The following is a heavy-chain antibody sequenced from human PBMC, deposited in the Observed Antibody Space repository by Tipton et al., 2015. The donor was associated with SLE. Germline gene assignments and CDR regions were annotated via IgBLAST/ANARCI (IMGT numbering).Heavy chain of an antibody. CDR3: VPPGAAGYDC. D-gene: IGHD6-25*01. V-gene: IGHV3-74*01. CDR2: ISNDGIST. J-gene: IGHJ4*02. CDR1: GFTFSSYW. Sequence: GSLRLSCAASGFTFSSYWMHWVRQAPGKGLVWVARISNDGISTSYADSVKGRFTISRDNAKNTLYLQMSSLSADDTAVYYCVPPGAAGYDCWGQGTLVTVSS.